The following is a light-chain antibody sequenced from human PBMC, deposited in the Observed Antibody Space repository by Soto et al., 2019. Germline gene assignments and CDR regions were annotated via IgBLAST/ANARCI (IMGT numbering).Light chain of an antibody. CDR1: SSDVGGYNF. CDR3: TSYAGSNNLV. Sequence: QLVLTQPPSASGSPGQSVTISCTGTSSDVGGYNFVSWYQQHPGKAPKLMIYEVSKRPSGVPDRFSGSKSGNTASLTVSRLQAEDEADYYCTSYAGSNNLVFGGGTKVTVL. J-gene: IGLJ3*02. V-gene: IGLV2-8*01. CDR2: EVS.